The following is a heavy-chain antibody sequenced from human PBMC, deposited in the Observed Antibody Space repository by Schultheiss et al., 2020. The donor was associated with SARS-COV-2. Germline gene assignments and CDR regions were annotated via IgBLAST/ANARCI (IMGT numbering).Heavy chain of an antibody. CDR2: IYHSGSA. CDR1: GYSISSGYY. V-gene: IGHV4-38-2*01. CDR3: ARLGGITFGGIIV. D-gene: IGHD3-16*02. Sequence: SETLSLTCAVSGYSISSGYYWGWIRQPPGKGLEWIGSIYHSGSAYYNPSLKSRVTISVDTSKNQFSLKLSSIIAADTAVYYCARLGGITFGGIIVWGQGTLVTVSS. J-gene: IGHJ4*02.